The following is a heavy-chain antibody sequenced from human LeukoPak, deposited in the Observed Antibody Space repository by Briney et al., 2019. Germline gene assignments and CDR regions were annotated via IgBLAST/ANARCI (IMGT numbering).Heavy chain of an antibody. Sequence: GGSLRLSCAASGFTFSSYEMNWVRQAPGKGLEYVSAISSNGGSTYYANSVKGRFTISRDNSKNTLYLQMGSLRAEDMAVYYCARDGGVGAPYYFDYWGQGTLVTVSS. J-gene: IGHJ4*02. D-gene: IGHD1-26*01. CDR1: GFTFSSYE. CDR2: ISSNGGST. V-gene: IGHV3-64*01. CDR3: ARDGGVGAPYYFDY.